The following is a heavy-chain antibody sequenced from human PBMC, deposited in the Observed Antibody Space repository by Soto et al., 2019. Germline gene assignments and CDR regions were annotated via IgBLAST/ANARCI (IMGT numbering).Heavy chain of an antibody. J-gene: IGHJ4*02. CDR1: GFSFSTYA. CDR3: AKDPWSSWYCKYFEY. V-gene: IGHV3-23*01. D-gene: IGHD6-13*01. Sequence: EVQLLESGGGLVQPGESLRLSCAGSGFSFSTYAMNWVRQSPGKGLEWVSGISAHDGGTYYADSVRGRFTISRDNSKNTVYLQMNSLRAEDTAVYYCAKDPWSSWYCKYFEYWGQGTLVTVSS. CDR2: ISAHDGGT.